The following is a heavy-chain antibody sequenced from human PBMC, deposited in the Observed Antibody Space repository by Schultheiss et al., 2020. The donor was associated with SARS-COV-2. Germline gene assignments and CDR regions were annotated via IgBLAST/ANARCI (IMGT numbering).Heavy chain of an antibody. Sequence: SETLSLTCAVYGGSFSGYYWSWIRQPPGKGLEWIGSIYHSGSTYYNPSLKSRVTISVDTSKNQFSLKLSSVTAADTAVYYCARGVYGDYGMDVWGQGTTVTVSS. V-gene: IGHV4-34*01. D-gene: IGHD4-17*01. CDR3: ARGVYGDYGMDV. CDR1: GGSFSGYY. J-gene: IGHJ6*02. CDR2: IYHSGST.